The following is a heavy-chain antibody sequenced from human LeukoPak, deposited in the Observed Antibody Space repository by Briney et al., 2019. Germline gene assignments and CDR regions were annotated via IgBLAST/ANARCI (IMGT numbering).Heavy chain of an antibody. CDR1: GGSISSTNW. D-gene: IGHD3-10*01. CDR2: VHLGGST. CDR3: ARGRVHVGPYGMDV. V-gene: IGHV4-4*02. J-gene: IGHJ6*02. Sequence: PSETLSLTCGVSGGSISSTNWWTWVRQPPGKGLEWIGEVHLGGSTNYNPSLKSRVTISVDTSKNQFSLKLSSVTAADTAVYYCARGRVHVGPYGMDVWGQGTTVTVSS.